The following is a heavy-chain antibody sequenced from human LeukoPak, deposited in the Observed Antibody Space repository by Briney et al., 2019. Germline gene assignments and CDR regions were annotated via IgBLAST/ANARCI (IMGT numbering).Heavy chain of an antibody. CDR1: GFTFSSYS. CDR2: ISSSSSYI. J-gene: IGHJ4*02. D-gene: IGHD3-10*01. CDR3: AKGNYGSGSHLDY. V-gene: IGHV3-21*04. Sequence: GGSLRLSCAASGFTFSSYSMNWVRQAPGKGLEWVSSISSSSSYIYYADSVKGRFTISRDNSKNSLYLQMNSLRTEDTALYYCAKGNYGSGSHLDYWGQGTLVTVSS.